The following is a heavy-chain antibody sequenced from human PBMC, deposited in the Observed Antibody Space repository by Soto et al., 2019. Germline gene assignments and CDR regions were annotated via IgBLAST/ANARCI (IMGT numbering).Heavy chain of an antibody. J-gene: IGHJ3*02. CDR2: ISGSGGST. Sequence: EVQLLESGGGLVQPGGSLRLSCAASGFTFSSYAMSWVRQAPGKGLEWVSAISGSGGSTYYADSVKGRFTISRDNSKNTLYLQMNSLRAEDTAVYYCAGHLRFLEWLLFDAFDIWGQGAMVTVSS. D-gene: IGHD3-3*01. CDR3: AGHLRFLEWLLFDAFDI. V-gene: IGHV3-23*01. CDR1: GFTFSSYA.